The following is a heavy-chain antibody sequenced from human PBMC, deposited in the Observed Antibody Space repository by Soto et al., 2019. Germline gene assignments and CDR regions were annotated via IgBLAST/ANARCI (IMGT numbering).Heavy chain of an antibody. V-gene: IGHV3-23*01. D-gene: IGHD5-12*01. CDR3: AKVRVNSGYDDGVFDY. CDR2: ISGSGGST. CDR1: GFTFSSYA. J-gene: IGHJ4*02. Sequence: EVQLLESGGGLVQPGGSLRLSCAASGFTFSSYAMSWVRQAPGKGLEWVSAISGSGGSTYYADSVKGRFTISRDNSKNTLYLQMNSLRAEDTAVYYCAKVRVNSGYDDGVFDYWGQGTLVTVSS.